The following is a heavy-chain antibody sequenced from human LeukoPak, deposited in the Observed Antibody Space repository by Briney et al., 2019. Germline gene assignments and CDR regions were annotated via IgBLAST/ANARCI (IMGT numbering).Heavy chain of an antibody. J-gene: IGHJ6*02. V-gene: IGHV1-18*01. CDR1: GYTFTSYG. CDR2: ISAYNGNT. Sequence: ASVKVSCKASGYTFTSYGISWVRQAPGQGLEWMGWISAYNGNTNYAQKLQDRVTMTTDTSTSTAYMELRSLRSDDTAVYYCARAIKYYYDSSGYYDGMDVWGQGTTVTVSS. D-gene: IGHD3-22*01. CDR3: ARAIKYYYDSSGYYDGMDV.